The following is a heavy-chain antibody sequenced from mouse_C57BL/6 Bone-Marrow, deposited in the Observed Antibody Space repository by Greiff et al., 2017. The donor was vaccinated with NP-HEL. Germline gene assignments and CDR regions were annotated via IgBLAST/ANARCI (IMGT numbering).Heavy chain of an antibody. D-gene: IGHD4-1*01. CDR1: GFTFSSYG. CDR2: ISSGGSYT. Sequence: EVKLMESGGDLVKPGGSLKLSCAASGFTFSSYGMSLVRQTPDKRLEWVATISSGGSYTYYPDSVKGRFTISRDNAKNTLYLQMSSLKSEDTAMYYCARNWSFDYWGQGTTLTVSS. V-gene: IGHV5-6*01. J-gene: IGHJ2*01. CDR3: ARNWSFDY.